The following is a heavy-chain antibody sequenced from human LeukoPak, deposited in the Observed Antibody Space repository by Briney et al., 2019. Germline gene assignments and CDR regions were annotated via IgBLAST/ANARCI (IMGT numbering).Heavy chain of an antibody. Sequence: SKTLSLTCAVYGGSFSGYYWSWIRQPPGKGLEWIGEINHSGSTNYNPSLKSRVTISVDTSKNQFSLKLSSVTAADTAVYYCARGRVRSFGVVIPFFDYWGQGTLVTVSS. D-gene: IGHD3-3*01. CDR2: INHSGST. J-gene: IGHJ4*02. CDR3: ARGRVRSFGVVIPFFDY. CDR1: GGSFSGYY. V-gene: IGHV4-34*01.